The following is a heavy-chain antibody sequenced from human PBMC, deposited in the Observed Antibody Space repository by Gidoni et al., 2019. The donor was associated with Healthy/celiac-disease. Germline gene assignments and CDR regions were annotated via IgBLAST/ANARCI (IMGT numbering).Heavy chain of an antibody. CDR2: INPNSGGT. V-gene: IGHV1-2*02. CDR3: ARESRGWYSFQDGMEV. CDR1: GSTFTGSD. J-gene: IGHJ6*02. D-gene: IGHD6-19*01. Sequence: QLVLSCASVNKPGASVQVSCNASGSTFTGSDMHWVRQAPGQGVEWMGWINPNSGGTNEAKKVQGRVTMTRETAISTAYMELSRLRSDDTAVEYCARESRGWYSFQDGMEVWGQGTTVTVSS.